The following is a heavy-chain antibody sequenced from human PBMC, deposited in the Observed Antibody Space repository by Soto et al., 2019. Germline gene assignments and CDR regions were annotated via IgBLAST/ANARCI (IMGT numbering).Heavy chain of an antibody. CDR2: IYYSGST. J-gene: IGHJ4*02. CDR3: ARQAGEVDSFLDY. CDR1: GGSISSSSYY. Sequence: SETLSLTCTVSGGSISSSSYYWGWIRQPPGKGLEWIGSIYYSGSTYYNPSLKSRATISVDTSKNQFSLKLSSVTAADTAVYYCARQAGEVDSFLDYWGQGTLVTVSS. V-gene: IGHV4-39*01. D-gene: IGHD3-10*01.